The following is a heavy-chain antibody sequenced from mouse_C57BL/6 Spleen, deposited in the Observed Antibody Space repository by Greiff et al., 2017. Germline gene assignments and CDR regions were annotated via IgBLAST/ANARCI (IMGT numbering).Heavy chain of an antibody. CDR2: IDPSDSYT. J-gene: IGHJ2*01. V-gene: IGHV1-69*01. CDR1: GYTFTSYW. Sequence: QVQLKQSGAELVMPGASVKLSCKASGYTFTSYWMHWVKQRPGQGLEWIGEIDPSDSYTNYNQKFKGKSTLTVDKSSSTAYMQLSSLTSEDSAVYYCARRGIYYGNYAFFGYWGQGTTLTVSS. CDR3: ARRGIYYGNYAFFGY. D-gene: IGHD2-1*01.